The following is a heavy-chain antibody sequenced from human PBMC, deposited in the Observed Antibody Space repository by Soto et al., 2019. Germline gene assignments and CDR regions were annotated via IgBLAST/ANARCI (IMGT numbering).Heavy chain of an antibody. V-gene: IGHV3-21*01. CDR1: GFTFSSYS. D-gene: IGHD3-3*01. CDR2: ISSSSSYI. Sequence: GGSLRLSCAASGFTFSSYSMNWVRQAPGKGLEWVSSISSSSSYIYYADSVKGRFTISRDNAKNSLYLQMNSLRAEDTAVYYCARDDFWSGPNPYYFDYWGQGTLVTVSS. J-gene: IGHJ4*02. CDR3: ARDDFWSGPNPYYFDY.